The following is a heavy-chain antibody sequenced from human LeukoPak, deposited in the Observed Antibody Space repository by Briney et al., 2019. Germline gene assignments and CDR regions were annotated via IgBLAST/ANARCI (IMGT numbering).Heavy chain of an antibody. CDR1: GFTFSSYA. CDR2: ISSSGTTI. J-gene: IGHJ4*02. V-gene: IGHV3-48*03. Sequence: GGSLRLSCAASGFTFSSYALNWVRQAPGKGLEWLSYISSSGTTIYCADSVKGRFTISRDNAKNSLYLQMNSLRAEDTAVYYCARYYGSGKYDSWGQGTLVTVSS. D-gene: IGHD3-10*01. CDR3: ARYYGSGKYDS.